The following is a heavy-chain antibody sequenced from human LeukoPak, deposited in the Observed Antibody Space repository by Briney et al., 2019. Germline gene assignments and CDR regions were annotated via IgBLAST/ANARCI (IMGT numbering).Heavy chain of an antibody. Sequence: SVKVSCKASGGTFSIYAISWVRQAPGQGLEWMGGIIPIFGTANYAQKFQGRVTITADESTSTAYMELSSLRSEDTAVYYCARGPPTELPAAMPSGYYYGMDVWGKGTTVTVSS. CDR3: ARGPPTELPAAMPSGYYYGMDV. V-gene: IGHV1-69*13. D-gene: IGHD2-2*01. J-gene: IGHJ6*04. CDR2: IIPIFGTA. CDR1: GGTFSIYA.